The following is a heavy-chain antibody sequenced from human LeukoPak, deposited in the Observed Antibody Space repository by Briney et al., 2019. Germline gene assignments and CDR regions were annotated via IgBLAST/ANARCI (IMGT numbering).Heavy chain of an antibody. CDR2: IRGNGATT. D-gene: IGHD3-16*01. Sequence: GGSLRLSCAASGITFSSHAMTWVRQAPGKGLEWVAAIRGNGATTDYADSVKGRFTISRDNSKSTLYLQMNSLRAEDTAVYYCAKGFGGLQVGLFDYWGQGTLVTVSS. CDR3: AKGFGGLQVGLFDY. CDR1: GITFSSHA. V-gene: IGHV3-23*01. J-gene: IGHJ4*02.